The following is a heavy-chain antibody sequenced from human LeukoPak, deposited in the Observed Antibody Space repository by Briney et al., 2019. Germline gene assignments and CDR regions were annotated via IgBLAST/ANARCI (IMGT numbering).Heavy chain of an antibody. CDR2: IIPIFGTA. Sequence: SVKVSCKASGGTFSSYAISWVRQAPGQGLEWMGRIIPIFGTANYAQKFQGRVTITTAESTSTAYMELSSLRSEDTAVYYCAQMPDGYNGLVDYWGQGTLVTVSS. D-gene: IGHD5-24*01. V-gene: IGHV1-69*05. J-gene: IGHJ4*02. CDR3: AQMPDGYNGLVDY. CDR1: GGTFSSYA.